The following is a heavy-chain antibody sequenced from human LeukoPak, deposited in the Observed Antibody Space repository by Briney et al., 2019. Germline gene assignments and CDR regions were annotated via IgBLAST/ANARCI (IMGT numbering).Heavy chain of an antibody. CDR3: ATPTYDSSGYYYEYYYYHGMDV. V-gene: IGHV1-69*13. J-gene: IGHJ6*02. D-gene: IGHD3-22*01. CDR1: GGTFSSYA. Sequence: GASVKVSCKASGGTFSSYAISWVRQAPGQGLEWMGGIIPIFGTANYAQKFQGRVTITADESTSTAYMELSSLRSEDTAVYYCATPTYDSSGYYYEYYYYHGMDVWGQGTTVTVSS. CDR2: IIPIFGTA.